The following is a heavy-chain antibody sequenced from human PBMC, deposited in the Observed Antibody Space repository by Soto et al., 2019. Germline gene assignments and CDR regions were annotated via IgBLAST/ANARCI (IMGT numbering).Heavy chain of an antibody. CDR3: ARDDLGHCSSTSCYLFRYYYYGMDV. CDR2: ISAYNGNT. D-gene: IGHD2-2*03. Sequence: GASVKVSCKASGYTFTSYGISWVRQAPGQGLEWMGWISAYNGNTNYAQKLQGRVTMTTDTSTSTAYMELRSLRSDDTAVYYCARDDLGHCSSTSCYLFRYYYYGMDVWGQGTTVTVPS. CDR1: GYTFTSYG. J-gene: IGHJ6*02. V-gene: IGHV1-18*01.